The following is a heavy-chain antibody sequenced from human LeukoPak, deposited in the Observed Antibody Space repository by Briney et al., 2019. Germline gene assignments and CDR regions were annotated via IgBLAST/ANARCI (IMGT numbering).Heavy chain of an antibody. CDR1: GFTFSTYV. CDR2: ISANGGST. D-gene: IGHD6-13*01. Sequence: GGSLTLSCAASGFTFSTYVMSWVRQAPGKGLEWVSTISANGGSTYYTDSMKGRFTISRDTSKNTLYLQMNSLRAEDTAVYYCAKPPPDSSSWLFDYWGQGTLVTVSS. V-gene: IGHV3-23*01. J-gene: IGHJ4*02. CDR3: AKPPPDSSSWLFDY.